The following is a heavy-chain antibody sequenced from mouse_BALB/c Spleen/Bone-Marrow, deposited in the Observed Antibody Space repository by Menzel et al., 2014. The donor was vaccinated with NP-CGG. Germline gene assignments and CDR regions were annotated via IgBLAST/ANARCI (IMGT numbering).Heavy chain of an antibody. D-gene: IGHD2-1*01. CDR3: TLLSPMDY. CDR1: GYTFTSYW. CDR2: TYPSDSYT. J-gene: IGHJ4*01. Sequence: QVQLKESGAELVRPGASVKLSCKASGYTFTSYWINWGKQRPGQGLEWIGNTYPSDSYTNYNQKFKDKATLTVDKSSSTAYMQLSSPTSEDSAVYYCTLLSPMDYWGQGTSVTVSS. V-gene: IGHV1-69*02.